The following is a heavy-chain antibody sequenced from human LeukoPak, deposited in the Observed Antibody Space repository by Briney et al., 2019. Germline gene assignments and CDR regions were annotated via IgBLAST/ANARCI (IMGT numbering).Heavy chain of an antibody. J-gene: IGHJ4*02. Sequence: PGGSLRLSCVASKFIFSGYGIHWVRQAPGKGLEWVAFIRYDGTNKYYTDSVKGRFTISRDNSKDTLYLQMNSLRDNATAVYYCAKVGSGWYGVDYWGQGTLVTVSS. CDR1: KFIFSGYG. CDR2: IRYDGTNK. D-gene: IGHD6-19*01. CDR3: AKVGSGWYGVDY. V-gene: IGHV3-30*02.